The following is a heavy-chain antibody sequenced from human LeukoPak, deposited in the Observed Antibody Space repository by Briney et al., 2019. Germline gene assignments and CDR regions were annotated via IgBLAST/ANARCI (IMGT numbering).Heavy chain of an antibody. CDR2: IRPDGSEA. Sequence: GGSLRLSCEASGFTFSSHRMNWVRQAPGKGLEWLANIRPDGSEAVYVDSVRGRFTTSRDNAKNLVYLQMNNLRAEDTAVYYCSGRSGFSSIYWGQGVLVTVSS. CDR3: SGRSGFSSIY. CDR1: GFTFSSHR. V-gene: IGHV3-7*01. D-gene: IGHD2-2*01. J-gene: IGHJ4*02.